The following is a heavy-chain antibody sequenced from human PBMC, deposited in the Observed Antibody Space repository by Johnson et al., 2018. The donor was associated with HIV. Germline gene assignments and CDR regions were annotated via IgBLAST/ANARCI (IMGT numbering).Heavy chain of an antibody. V-gene: IGHV3-30*04. CDR2: IAYDGSNK. CDR3: ARVGWATSDAFDI. J-gene: IGHJ3*02. Sequence: QVQLVESGGGVVQPGRSLRLSCAASGFTFSSYAMHWVRQAPGKGLEWVAVIAYDGSNKYYADSVKGRFTISRDNSKNSLDLQMNSLRAEDTALYYCARVGWATSDAFDIWGQGTMVTVSS. D-gene: IGHD6-19*01. CDR1: GFTFSSYA.